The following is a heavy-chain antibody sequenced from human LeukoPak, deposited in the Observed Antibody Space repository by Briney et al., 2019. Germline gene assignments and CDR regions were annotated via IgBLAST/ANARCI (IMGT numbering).Heavy chain of an antibody. D-gene: IGHD3-10*01. CDR2: ISSSSSYI. J-gene: IGHJ4*02. Sequence: PGGSLRLSCEASGSTFDNYAMSWVRQAPGKGLEWVSSISSSSSYIYYADSVKGRFTISRDNAKNSLYLQMNSLRAEDTAVYYCARDYYGSGSYYPYWGQGTLVTVSS. V-gene: IGHV3-21*01. CDR1: GSTFDNYA. CDR3: ARDYYGSGSYYPY.